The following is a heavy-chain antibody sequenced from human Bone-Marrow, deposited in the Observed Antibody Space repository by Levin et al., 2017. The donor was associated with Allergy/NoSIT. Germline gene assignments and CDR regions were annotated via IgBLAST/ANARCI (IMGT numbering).Heavy chain of an antibody. V-gene: IGHV1-46*01. J-gene: IGHJ4*02. Sequence: ASVKVSCKASGYTFTSYYMNWVRQAPGQGLEWLGIIDPGSASTTYAQKFKGRVTMTRDTSTSTHYRELSSLTSEDTAVYYCARDSGGFTAMGNWGQGTLVTVSS. CDR3: ARDSGGFTAMGN. CDR2: IDPGSAST. D-gene: IGHD5-18*01. CDR1: GYTFTSYY.